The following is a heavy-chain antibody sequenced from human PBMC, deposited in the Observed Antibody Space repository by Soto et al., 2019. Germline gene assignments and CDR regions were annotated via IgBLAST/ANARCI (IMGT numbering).Heavy chain of an antibody. Sequence: SETLSLTCTVSGGSISGYYWSWIRQPPGKRLEWIGYIDYYGSTNYNPSLKSRVTISVDTSKKQFSLNLGSVTAADTAIYYCARGTTVTEFGLSYWGQGTLVTVSS. J-gene: IGHJ4*02. CDR3: ARGTTVTEFGLSY. V-gene: IGHV4-59*01. CDR2: IDYYGST. D-gene: IGHD4-17*01. CDR1: GGSISGYY.